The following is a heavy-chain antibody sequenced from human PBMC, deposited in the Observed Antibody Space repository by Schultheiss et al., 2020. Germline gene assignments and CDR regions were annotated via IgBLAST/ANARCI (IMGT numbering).Heavy chain of an antibody. CDR2: IYYSGST. Sequence: SETQSLTCTVSGGSISSGGYYWSWIRQHPGKGLEWIGYIYYSGSTYYNPSLKSRVTISVDTSKNQFSLKLSSVTAADTAVYYCAREAAYCGGDCYSLPDYWGQGTLVTVSS. CDR3: AREAAYCGGDCYSLPDY. D-gene: IGHD2-21*02. J-gene: IGHJ4*02. CDR1: GGSISSGGYY. V-gene: IGHV4-31*03.